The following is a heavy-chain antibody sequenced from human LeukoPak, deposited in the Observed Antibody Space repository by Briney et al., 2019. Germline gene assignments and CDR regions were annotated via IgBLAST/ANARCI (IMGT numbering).Heavy chain of an antibody. Sequence: ASVKVSCKASGYTFTGYYMHWVRQAPGQGLEWMGWINPNSGGTNYAQKFQGRVTMTRDTSISTAFMELSRLRSDDTAVYYCAREFIVVVPAAIENYFDYWGQGTLVTVSS. CDR1: GYTFTGYY. CDR3: AREFIVVVPAAIENYFDY. J-gene: IGHJ4*02. CDR2: INPNSGGT. V-gene: IGHV1-2*02. D-gene: IGHD2-2*02.